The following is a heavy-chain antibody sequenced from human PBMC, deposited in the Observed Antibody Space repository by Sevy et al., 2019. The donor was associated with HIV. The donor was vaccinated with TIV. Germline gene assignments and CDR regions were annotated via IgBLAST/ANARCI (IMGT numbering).Heavy chain of an antibody. Sequence: GGSLRLSCSGSGFSFSNSAMNWVRQTPGKGLKYVSAISSDGVSTYDTDSVRGRFTISRDNSKNTLYLQMSSLRVEDTAVYYCVKDPDYNFWRGDYGMDVWGQGTTVTVSS. CDR1: GFSFSNSA. D-gene: IGHD3-3*01. J-gene: IGHJ6*02. V-gene: IGHV3-64D*06. CDR3: VKDPDYNFWRGDYGMDV. CDR2: ISSDGVST.